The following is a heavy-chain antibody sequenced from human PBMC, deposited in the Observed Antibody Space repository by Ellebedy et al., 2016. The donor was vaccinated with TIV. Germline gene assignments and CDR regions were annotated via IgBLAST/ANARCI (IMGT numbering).Heavy chain of an antibody. CDR2: ISSTGTTI. J-gene: IGHJ4*02. D-gene: IGHD3-10*01. Sequence: GESLKISCAASGFTFSNNSMNWVRQAPGKGLEWVSYISSTGTTIYYADSVKGRFTISRDNAKTTLYLQMNSLRSDDTAVYYCAKADYGSGNFYTQSFDSWGQGTLVTVSA. CDR3: AKADYGSGNFYTQSFDS. CDR1: GFTFSNNS. V-gene: IGHV3-48*01.